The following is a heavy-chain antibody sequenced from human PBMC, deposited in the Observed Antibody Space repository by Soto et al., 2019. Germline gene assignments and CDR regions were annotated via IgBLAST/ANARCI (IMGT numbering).Heavy chain of an antibody. V-gene: IGHV3-11*01. Sequence: LRLSCAASGFIFTDYSMAWIRQAPGKGLEWISYITTGGETTLYAASVEGRFTISRDNAKKALFLQMNSLRADDTAVYFCARDPQRRDGYNFDSWGQGTLVTVSS. CDR1: GFIFTDYS. D-gene: IGHD5-12*01. CDR3: ARDPQRRDGYNFDS. CDR2: ITTGGETT. J-gene: IGHJ4*02.